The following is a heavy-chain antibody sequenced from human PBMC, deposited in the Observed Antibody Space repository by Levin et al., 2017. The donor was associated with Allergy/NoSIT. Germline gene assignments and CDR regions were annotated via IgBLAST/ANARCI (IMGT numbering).Heavy chain of an antibody. CDR1: GGSFSGYY. Sequence: SETLSLTCAVYGGSFSGYYWSWIRQPPGKGLEWIGEINHSGSTNYNPSLKSRVTISVDTSKTQFSLKLSSLTAADTAVYYCARLTTVTPCFDYWGQGTLVTVSS. D-gene: IGHD4-17*01. CDR2: INHSGST. CDR3: ARLTTVTPCFDY. J-gene: IGHJ4*02. V-gene: IGHV4-34*01.